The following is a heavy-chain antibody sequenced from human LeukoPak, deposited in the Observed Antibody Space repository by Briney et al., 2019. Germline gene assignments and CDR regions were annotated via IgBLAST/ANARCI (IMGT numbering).Heavy chain of an antibody. Sequence: SETLSLTCTVSGASISSYYWSWIRQPPGKGLEWIGSIYYSGSTYYNPSLKSRFTISVDTSKNQFSLKLSSVTAADTAVYYCARGGVAATLSWFDPWGQGTLVTVSS. CDR2: IYYSGST. V-gene: IGHV4-59*05. J-gene: IGHJ5*02. D-gene: IGHD2-15*01. CDR3: ARGGVAATLSWFDP. CDR1: GASISSYY.